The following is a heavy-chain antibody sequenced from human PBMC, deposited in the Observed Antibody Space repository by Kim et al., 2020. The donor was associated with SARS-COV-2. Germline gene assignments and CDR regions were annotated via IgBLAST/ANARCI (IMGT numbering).Heavy chain of an antibody. J-gene: IGHJ4*02. V-gene: IGHV3-53*01. CDR2: IYSGGST. CDR3: ALQYYDILTGYYNVMPSDY. D-gene: IGHD3-9*01. Sequence: GGSLRLSCAASGFTVSSNYMSWVRQAPGKGLEWVSVIYSGGSTYYADSVKGRFTISRDNSKNTLYLQMNSLRAEDTAVYYCALQYYDILTGYYNVMPSDYWGQGTLVTVSS. CDR1: GFTVSSNY.